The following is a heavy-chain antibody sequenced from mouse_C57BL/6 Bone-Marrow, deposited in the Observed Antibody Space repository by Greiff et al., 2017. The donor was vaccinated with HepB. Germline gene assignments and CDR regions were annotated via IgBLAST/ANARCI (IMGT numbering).Heavy chain of an antibody. CDR3: AREEDYYGSSSYAMDY. D-gene: IGHD1-1*01. J-gene: IGHJ4*01. Sequence: QVQLKQSGAELMKPGASVKLSCKATGYTFTGYWIEWVKQRPGHGLEWIGEILPGSGSTNYNEKFKGKATFTADTSSNTAYMQLSSLTTEDSAIDYCAREEDYYGSSSYAMDYWGQGTSVTVSS. CDR1: GYTFTGYW. V-gene: IGHV1-9*01. CDR2: ILPGSGST.